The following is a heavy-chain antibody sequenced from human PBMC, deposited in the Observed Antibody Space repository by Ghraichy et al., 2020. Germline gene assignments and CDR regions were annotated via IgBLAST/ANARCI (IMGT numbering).Heavy chain of an antibody. CDR3: ARDLTGTTYSYYYMDV. Sequence: GESLNISCAASGFTFSSYAMSWVRQAAGMGLEWVSAISGSGGTTYYADSVKGRFTISRDNSKNTLYLQMNSLRAEDTAVYSCARDLTGTTYSYYYMDVWGKGTTVIVSS. CDR1: GFTFSSYA. J-gene: IGHJ6*03. CDR2: ISGSGGTT. V-gene: IGHV3-23*01. D-gene: IGHD1-7*01.